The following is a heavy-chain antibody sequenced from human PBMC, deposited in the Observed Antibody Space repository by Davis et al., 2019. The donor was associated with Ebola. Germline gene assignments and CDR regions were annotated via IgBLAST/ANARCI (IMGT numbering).Heavy chain of an antibody. D-gene: IGHD6-13*01. CDR2: ISHDGSDK. CDR3: ASPMPAPGTPENGFDI. J-gene: IGHJ3*02. CDR1: GFTFSSSA. V-gene: IGHV3-30*04. Sequence: PGGSLRLSCAASGFTFSSSAMHWVRQAPGKGLEWVAVISHDGSDKYYAGSVKGRFTISRDNSKDTLYLQMTSLGAGDTALYYCASPMPAPGTPENGFDIWGQGTMVTVSS.